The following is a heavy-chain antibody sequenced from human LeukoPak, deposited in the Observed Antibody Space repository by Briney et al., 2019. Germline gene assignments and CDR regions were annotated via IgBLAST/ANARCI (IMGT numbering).Heavy chain of an antibody. CDR2: IWYDGTNK. D-gene: IGHD2-2*01. V-gene: IGHV3-33*06. CDR3: AKTIVPAAPIYYYYVDV. Sequence: GRSLRLSCEASGFNFSSYGMHWVRQAPGKGLEWVGVIWYDGTNKQYADSVKGRFTISRDNSKNTLYLLMNSLRAEDTAVYYCAKTIVPAAPIYYYYVDVWGNGTTLTVS. J-gene: IGHJ6*03. CDR1: GFNFSSYG.